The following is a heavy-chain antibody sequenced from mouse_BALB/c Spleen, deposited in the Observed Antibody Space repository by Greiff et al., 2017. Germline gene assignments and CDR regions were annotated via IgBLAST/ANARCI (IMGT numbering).Heavy chain of an antibody. J-gene: IGHJ4*01. CDR1: GFSLTSYG. D-gene: IGHD2-3*01. CDR3: ARVVTTAPAMDY. Sequence: VKLEESGPGLVAPSQSLSISCTASGFSLTSYGVHWVSQPPGKGLEWLGVIWAGGSTNYNSALMSRLSISKDNSKCQVFLKMNSLQTDDTAMYYFARVVTTAPAMDYWGQGTSVTVSS. CDR2: IWAGGST. V-gene: IGHV2-9*02.